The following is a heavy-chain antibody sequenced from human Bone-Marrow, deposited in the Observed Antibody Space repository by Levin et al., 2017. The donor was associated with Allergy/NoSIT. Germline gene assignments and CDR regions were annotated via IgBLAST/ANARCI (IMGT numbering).Heavy chain of an antibody. D-gene: IGHD3-16*01. CDR3: ARDGLTSYGTPFGYYFDN. CDR2: VWYDGSNQ. V-gene: IGHV3-33*01. CDR1: GFRFNGFG. J-gene: IGHJ4*02. Sequence: GGSLRLSCAASGFRFNGFGMHWVRQAPGKGLEWLAVVWYDGSNQYYADSVKGRFTISRDNSKNTLYLQMNSLRVEDTAVYYCARDGLTSYGTPFGYYFDNWGQGTLVTVSS.